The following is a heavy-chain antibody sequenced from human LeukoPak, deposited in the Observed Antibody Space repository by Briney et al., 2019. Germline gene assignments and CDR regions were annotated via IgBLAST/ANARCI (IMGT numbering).Heavy chain of an antibody. D-gene: IGHD3-22*01. CDR2: ISAYNGNT. Sequence: ASVKVSCKASGYTFTSYGISWVRQAPGQGLEWMGWISAYNGNTNYAQKLQGRVTITADESTSTAYMELSSLRSEDTAVYYCARDFSDYDSSGYYFDYWGQGTLVTVSS. V-gene: IGHV1-18*01. J-gene: IGHJ4*02. CDR3: ARDFSDYDSSGYYFDY. CDR1: GYTFTSYG.